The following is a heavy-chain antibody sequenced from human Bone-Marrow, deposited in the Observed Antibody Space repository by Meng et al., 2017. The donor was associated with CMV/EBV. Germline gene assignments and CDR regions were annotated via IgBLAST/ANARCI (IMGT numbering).Heavy chain of an antibody. CDR3: ARDRRRITIFGVVITSDYYGMDV. CDR1: GYTFTSYG. D-gene: IGHD3-3*01. V-gene: IGHV1-18*01. Sequence: ASVKVSCKASGYTFTSYGISWVRQAPGQGLEWMGWISAYNGNTNYAQKLQGRVTMTTDTSTSTAYMELRSLRSEDTAVYYCARDRRRITIFGVVITSDYYGMDVWGQGTTVTVSS. J-gene: IGHJ6*02. CDR2: ISAYNGNT.